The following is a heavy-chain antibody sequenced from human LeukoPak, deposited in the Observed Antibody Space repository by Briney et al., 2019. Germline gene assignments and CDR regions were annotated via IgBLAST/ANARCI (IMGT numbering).Heavy chain of an antibody. CDR2: IATDGRDK. CDR3: AKDSKVAAAGYFFDS. D-gene: IGHD6-13*01. CDR1: GFTLSNYG. J-gene: IGHJ4*02. V-gene: IGHV3-30*18. Sequence: GRSLRLSCAASGFTLSNYGMHWVRQAPGKGLEWVPVIATDGRDKKYADSVKGRFTISRDNSKNTLYLEMNSLRPEDTAVYHCAKDSKVAAAGYFFDSWGQGTLVTVSS.